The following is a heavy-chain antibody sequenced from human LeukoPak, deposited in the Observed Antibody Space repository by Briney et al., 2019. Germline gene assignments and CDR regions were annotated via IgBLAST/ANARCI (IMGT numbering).Heavy chain of an antibody. CDR3: AKDLLGQLQPDY. Sequence: RGSLRLSCAASGVTFSSYVRSWVRQAPGKGLEWVSTICSSGSDRYYADSVKGRFTISRDNSKNTLYLQMTSLSTEDTAPYFCAKDLLGQLQPDYWGQGTLVTVSS. J-gene: IGHJ4*02. CDR2: ICSSGSDR. CDR1: GVTFSSYV. D-gene: IGHD1-1*01. V-gene: IGHV3-23*01.